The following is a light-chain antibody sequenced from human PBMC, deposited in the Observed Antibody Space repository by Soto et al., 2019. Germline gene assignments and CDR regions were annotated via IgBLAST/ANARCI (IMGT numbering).Light chain of an antibody. CDR1: QSILYSSNNKKY. Sequence: DIVMTQSPDSLAVSLGERATINCKSSQSILYSSNNKKYLAWYQQKPGQPPKLLIYWASIRESGVPARFSGRGSGTDFTLTTSSPQAEDVAVYYCQQYYSIPLTFGGGTKVEIK. CDR2: WAS. V-gene: IGKV4-1*01. CDR3: QQYYSIPLT. J-gene: IGKJ4*01.